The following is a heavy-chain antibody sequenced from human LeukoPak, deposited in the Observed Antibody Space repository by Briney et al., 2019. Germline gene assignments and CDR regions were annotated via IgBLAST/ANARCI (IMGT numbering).Heavy chain of an antibody. CDR1: GGSISSGGYY. D-gene: IGHD6-13*01. Sequence: SQTLSLTCTVSGGSISSGGYYWSWIRQHPGKGLEWIGYIYYSGSTYYNPSLKSRVTISVDTSKNQFSLKLSSVTAADTAVYYCARGYSSSWYTMVWFDPWGQGTLVTVSS. J-gene: IGHJ5*02. CDR3: ARGYSSSWYTMVWFDP. CDR2: IYYSGST. V-gene: IGHV4-31*03.